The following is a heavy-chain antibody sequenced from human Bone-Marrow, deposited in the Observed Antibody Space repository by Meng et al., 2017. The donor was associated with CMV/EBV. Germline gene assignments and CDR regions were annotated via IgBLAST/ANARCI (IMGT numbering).Heavy chain of an antibody. V-gene: IGHV4-34*01. D-gene: IGHD3-3*01. Sequence: SETLSLTCAVYGGSFSGYYWSWIRQPPGKGLEWIGEINHSGSTNYNPSLKSRVTISVDTSKNQFSLKLSSVTAADTAVYYCARESGELPARSGYYLYPWGQGTLVTVSS. CDR3: ARESGELPARSGYYLYP. CDR1: GGSFSGYY. CDR2: INHSGST. J-gene: IGHJ5*02.